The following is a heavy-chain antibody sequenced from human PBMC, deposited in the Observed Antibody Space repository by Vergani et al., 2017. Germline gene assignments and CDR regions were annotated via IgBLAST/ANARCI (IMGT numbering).Heavy chain of an antibody. V-gene: IGHV1-58*02. CDR1: GFTFTSSA. CDR2: IVVGSGNT. D-gene: IGHD3-16*02. CDR3: AAFQYYDYVWGSYPHGYFDY. J-gene: IGHJ4*02. Sequence: QMQLVQSGPEVKKPGTSVKVSCKASGFTFTSSAMQWVRQARGQRLEWIGWIVVGSGNTNYAQKFQERVTITRDMSTSTAYMELSSLRSEDTAAYYCAAFQYYDYVWGSYPHGYFDYWGQGTLVTVSS.